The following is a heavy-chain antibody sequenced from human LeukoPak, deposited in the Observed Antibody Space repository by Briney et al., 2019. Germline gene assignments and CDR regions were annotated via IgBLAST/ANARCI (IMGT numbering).Heavy chain of an antibody. Sequence: XHWVRQAPGQGLEWMGWINPSSGGTNYALKFQGRVTMTRDTSISTAYMELSRLRSDDTAVYYCARDYFTANDYWGQGTLVTVSS. J-gene: IGHJ4*02. CDR3: ARDYFTANDY. CDR2: INPSSGGT. D-gene: IGHD2-21*02. V-gene: IGHV1-2*02.